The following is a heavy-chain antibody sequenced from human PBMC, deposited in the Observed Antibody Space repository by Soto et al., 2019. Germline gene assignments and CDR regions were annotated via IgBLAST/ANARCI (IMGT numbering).Heavy chain of an antibody. CDR1: GFLFSHYY. D-gene: IGHD2-2*01. Sequence: NLLESGGGLVKPGGSLRLTCEGSGFLFSHYYMSWIRQGPEKRLELVAYISSNSTAFYYADSVKGRFTVSKDDAKKSVFLQMTSVTSDDTATYYCATGDWSRTNNFDTWGQGTQVIVSA. CDR3: ATGDWSRTNNFDT. V-gene: IGHV3-11*01. J-gene: IGHJ5*02. CDR2: ISSNSTAF.